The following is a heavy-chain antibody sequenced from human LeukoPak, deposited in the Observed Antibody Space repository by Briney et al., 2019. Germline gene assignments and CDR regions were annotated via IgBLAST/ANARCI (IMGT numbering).Heavy chain of an antibody. Sequence: SETLSLTCTVSGGSISSGSYYWSWIRQPAGKGLEWIGRIYTSGSTNYNPSLKSRVTISVDTSKNQFSLKLSSVTAADTAVYYCARGEQLVVWFDPWGQGTLVTVSS. CDR3: ARGEQLVVWFDP. CDR1: GGSISSGSYY. J-gene: IGHJ5*02. D-gene: IGHD6-6*01. CDR2: IYTSGST. V-gene: IGHV4-61*02.